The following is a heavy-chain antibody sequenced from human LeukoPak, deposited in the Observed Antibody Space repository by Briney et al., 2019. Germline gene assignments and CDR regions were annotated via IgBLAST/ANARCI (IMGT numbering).Heavy chain of an antibody. V-gene: IGHV3-30-3*01. J-gene: IGHJ4*02. CDR3: ARGDSTTASFDY. Sequence: PGRSLRLSCAASGFTFSSYAMHWVRQAPGKGLEWVAVISYDGSNKYYADSVKGRFTISRDNSKNPLYLQMNSLRPEDTAVYYCARGDSTTASFDYWGQGTLVTVSS. D-gene: IGHD2/OR15-2a*01. CDR2: ISYDGSNK. CDR1: GFTFSSYA.